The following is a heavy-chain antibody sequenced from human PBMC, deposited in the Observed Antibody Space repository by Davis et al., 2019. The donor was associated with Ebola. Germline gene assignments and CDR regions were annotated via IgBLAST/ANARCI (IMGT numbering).Heavy chain of an antibody. Sequence: GESLKISCTASGLSIHMFWMNWVRQAPGKGLEWISYISDSGSTTYYTDSVKGRFTISRDNAKNSLYLQMNTLRVEDTAIYYCVPGTWIRGQGTLVTVSS. CDR1: GLSIHMFW. CDR3: VPGTWI. V-gene: IGHV3-48*03. D-gene: IGHD5-18*01. CDR2: ISDSGSTT. J-gene: IGHJ4*02.